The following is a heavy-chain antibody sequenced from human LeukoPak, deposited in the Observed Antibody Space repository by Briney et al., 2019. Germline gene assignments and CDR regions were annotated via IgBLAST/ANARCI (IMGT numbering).Heavy chain of an antibody. CDR2: ISSSGSTI. V-gene: IGHV3-48*04. D-gene: IGHD3-10*01. CDR1: GFTFSSYS. J-gene: IGHJ4*02. Sequence: PGGSLRLSCAASGFTFSSYSMNWVRQAPGKGLEWVSYISSSGSTIYYADSVKGRFTISRDNAKNSLYLQMNSLRAEDTAVYYCARGAMVRGVITKYYFDYWGQGTLVTVSS. CDR3: ARGAMVRGVITKYYFDY.